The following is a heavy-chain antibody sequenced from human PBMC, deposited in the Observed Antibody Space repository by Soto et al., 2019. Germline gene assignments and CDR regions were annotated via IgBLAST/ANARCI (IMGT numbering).Heavy chain of an antibody. Sequence: ASVKVSCKASGYTFTGYYMHWVRQAPGQGLEWMGWINPNSGGTNYAQKFQGWVTMTRDTSISTAYMELSRLRSDDTAVYYCARDRTAAAGLFDPWGQGTLVTV. CDR2: INPNSGGT. CDR1: GYTFTGYY. D-gene: IGHD6-13*01. CDR3: ARDRTAAAGLFDP. V-gene: IGHV1-2*04. J-gene: IGHJ5*02.